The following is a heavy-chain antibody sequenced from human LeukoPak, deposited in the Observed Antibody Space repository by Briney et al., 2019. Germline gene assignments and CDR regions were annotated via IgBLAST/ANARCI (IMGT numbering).Heavy chain of an antibody. CDR2: IYYSGST. CDR1: GGSISSYF. Sequence: SETLSLTCTVSGGSISSYFWSWIRQPPGKGLEWMGYIYYSGSTNYNPYLKSRVAISVDTSKNQFSLKMKSVTAADTAVYYCARLAGQAVAGTFLDYWGQGTLVTVSS. V-gene: IGHV4-59*08. CDR3: ARLAGQAVAGTFLDY. J-gene: IGHJ4*02. D-gene: IGHD6-19*01.